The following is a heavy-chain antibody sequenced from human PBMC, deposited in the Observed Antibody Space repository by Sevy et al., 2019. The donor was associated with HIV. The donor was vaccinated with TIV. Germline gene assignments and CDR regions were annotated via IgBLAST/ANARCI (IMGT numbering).Heavy chain of an antibody. CDR1: GFTFSDHY. Sequence: GGSLRLSCAASGFTFSDHYMDWVRQAPGKGLEWVGGTRNKANSYTTEYAASVKGRVIISRDDSKNSLYLQMNSLKTEDTAVYYCVRVGDSNNYDYWGQGTLVTVSS. V-gene: IGHV3-72*01. CDR2: TRNKANSYTT. CDR3: VRVGDSNNYDY. J-gene: IGHJ4*02. D-gene: IGHD6-13*01.